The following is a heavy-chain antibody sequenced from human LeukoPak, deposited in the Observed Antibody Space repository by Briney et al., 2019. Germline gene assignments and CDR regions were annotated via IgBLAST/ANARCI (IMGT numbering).Heavy chain of an antibody. Sequence: PGRSLRLSCAASGFTFSSYSMNWVRQAPGKGLEWISYISGSGSFSYYEDSVKGRFTISRDNAKNSLYLQMNSLRDEDTALYYCARDGGFGFLAAFDIWGQGTMVTVSS. CDR3: ARDGGFGFLAAFDI. D-gene: IGHD3-10*01. J-gene: IGHJ3*02. CDR1: GFTFSSYS. V-gene: IGHV3-48*02. CDR2: ISGSGSFS.